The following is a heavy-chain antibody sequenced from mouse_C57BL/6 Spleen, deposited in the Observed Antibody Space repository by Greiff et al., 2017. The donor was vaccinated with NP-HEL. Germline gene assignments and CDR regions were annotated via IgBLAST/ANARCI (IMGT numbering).Heavy chain of an antibody. CDR3: ARQYYGSSYWYFDV. J-gene: IGHJ1*03. Sequence: EVKLVESGGDLVKPGGSLKLSCAASGFTFSSYGMSWVRQTPDKRLEWVATISSGGSYTYYPDSVKGRFTISRDNAKNTLYLQMSSLKSEDTAMYYCARQYYGSSYWYFDVWGTRTTVTVSS. D-gene: IGHD1-1*01. CDR2: ISSGGSYT. V-gene: IGHV5-6*01. CDR1: GFTFSSYG.